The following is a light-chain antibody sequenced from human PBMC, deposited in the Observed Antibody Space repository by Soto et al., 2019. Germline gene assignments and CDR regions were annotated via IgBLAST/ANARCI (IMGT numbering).Light chain of an antibody. CDR3: QQRGSWPPT. Sequence: EVVLTRSPATLSFSPGARATLSCSADQSVSGFLGWYQQKLGRAPRLLIHDTSNRATGVPARFSGSGSGTDFTLTISSLEPEDFGVYYCQQRGSWPPTFGQGTLLAIK. J-gene: IGKJ5*01. CDR2: DTS. V-gene: IGKV3-11*01. CDR1: QSVSGF.